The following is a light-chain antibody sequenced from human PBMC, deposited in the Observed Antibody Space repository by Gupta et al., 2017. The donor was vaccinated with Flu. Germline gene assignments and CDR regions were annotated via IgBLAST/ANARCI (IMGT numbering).Light chain of an antibody. J-gene: IGLJ3*02. Sequence: NFMLPQPHSVSESPGKTVTISCTRSSGRIADNHVQWYQQRPGSSPTPVIFENNQRPSGVPDRFSGSIDTSSNSASLTISGLKTDDEADYYCQSFYSSTWVFGGGTKLTVL. CDR1: SGRIADNH. CDR2: ENN. CDR3: QSFYSSTWV. V-gene: IGLV6-57*01.